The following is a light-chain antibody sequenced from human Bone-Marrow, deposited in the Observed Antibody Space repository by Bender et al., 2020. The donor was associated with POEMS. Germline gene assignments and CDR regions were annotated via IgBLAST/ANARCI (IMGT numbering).Light chain of an antibody. Sequence: QSALTQPRSVSGSPGQSVTISCTGASRDVGGYNYVSWYQQHPDKAPKLLIYEGTQRPSGVSDRFSGSKSDNTASLTISGLQAEDEADYYCCSYAGGITFDVVFGGGTKLTVL. CDR2: EGT. CDR3: CSYAGGITFDVV. CDR1: SRDVGGYNY. V-gene: IGLV2-11*01. J-gene: IGLJ2*01.